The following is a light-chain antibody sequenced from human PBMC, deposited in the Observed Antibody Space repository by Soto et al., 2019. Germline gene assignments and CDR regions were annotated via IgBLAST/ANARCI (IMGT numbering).Light chain of an antibody. V-gene: IGKV3-20*01. CDR3: QQFGSSPLS. CDR2: GAS. J-gene: IGKJ5*01. Sequence: EIVLTQSPGTLSLSPGEGATLSCRASQSVSITYLAWYQHKPGQAPRLLLYGASSRATGIPDRFIGSGSGTDVTLTINRLEPEDFAVYYCQQFGSSPLSFGQGTRLDIE. CDR1: QSVSITY.